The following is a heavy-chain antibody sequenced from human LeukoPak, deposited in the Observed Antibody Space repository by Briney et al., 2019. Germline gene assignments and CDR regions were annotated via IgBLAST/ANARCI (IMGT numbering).Heavy chain of an antibody. CDR2: IYHSGST. CDR3: AGRLGYKLTTTVDY. CDR1: GYSISSGYY. Sequence: SETLSLTCAVSGYSISSGYYWGWIRQPPGKGLEWIGSIYHSGSTYYNPSLKSRVTISVDTSKNQFSLKLSSVTAADTAVYYCAGRLGYKLTTTVDYWGQGTLVTVSS. V-gene: IGHV4-38-2*01. D-gene: IGHD4-11*01. J-gene: IGHJ4*02.